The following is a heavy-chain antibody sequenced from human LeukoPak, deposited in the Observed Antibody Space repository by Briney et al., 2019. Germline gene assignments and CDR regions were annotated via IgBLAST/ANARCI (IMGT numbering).Heavy chain of an antibody. CDR2: ISGSGGST. J-gene: IGHJ4*02. CDR1: GFTFSSYA. V-gene: IGHV3-23*01. CDR3: ARGKVGATVPLDY. D-gene: IGHD1-26*01. Sequence: PGGSLRLSCAASGFTFSSYAMSWVRQAPGKGLEWVSAISGSGGSTYYADSVKGRFTISRDNAKNSLYLQVNSLRAEDTAVYYCARGKVGATVPLDYWGQGTLVTVSS.